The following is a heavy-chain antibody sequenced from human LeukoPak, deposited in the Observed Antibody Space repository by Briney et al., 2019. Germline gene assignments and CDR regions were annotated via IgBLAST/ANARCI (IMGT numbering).Heavy chain of an antibody. J-gene: IGHJ3*02. CDR2: ISSSSSYI. D-gene: IGHD3-9*01. CDR1: GFTFSIYS. V-gene: IGHV3-21*01. Sequence: GGSLRLSCTASGFTFSIYSMNWVRQAPGMGLEWVSSISSSSSYIKYVDSVKGRFTISRDNAKNSLYLQMNSLRAEDTAMYYCARDLNDAFDIWGQGTMVTASS. CDR3: ARDLNDAFDI.